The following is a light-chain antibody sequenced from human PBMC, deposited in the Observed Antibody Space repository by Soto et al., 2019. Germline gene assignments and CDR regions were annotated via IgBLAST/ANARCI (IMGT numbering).Light chain of an antibody. J-gene: IGKJ2*01. V-gene: IGKV1-39*01. CDR1: QSISSN. CDR3: QQSYSTPPL. Sequence: DIQMTQSTSSLSASVGDRVTITCRASQSISSNLNWYQQKPGKAPNLLIYAASSLQSGVPSRFSGSGSGTDFTLTITSLQPEDFATYYCQQSYSTPPLFGQGTKLEIK. CDR2: AAS.